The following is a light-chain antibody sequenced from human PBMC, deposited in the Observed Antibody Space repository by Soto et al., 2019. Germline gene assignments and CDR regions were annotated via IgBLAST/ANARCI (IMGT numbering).Light chain of an antibody. CDR3: QQYDDLPLT. CDR1: QGIDTS. V-gene: IGKV1-33*01. J-gene: IGKJ4*01. CDR2: AAS. Sequence: ILLTQSPSSLSASVGDRVTITCRASQGIDTSLAWYQQKPGKAPKLLIYAASNLEAGVPSRFSGSGSGTHFTFTISGLQPEDIATYYCQQYDDLPLTFGGGTKV.